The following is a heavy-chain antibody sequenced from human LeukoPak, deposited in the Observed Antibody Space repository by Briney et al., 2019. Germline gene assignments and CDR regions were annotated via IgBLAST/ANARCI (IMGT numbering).Heavy chain of an antibody. CDR3: AKGPGKGVFDI. CDR2: ISSSGSST. J-gene: IGHJ3*02. Sequence: GGSLRLSCAASGFTFSSYVMSWVRQAPGKGLEWVSTISSSGSSTYYADSVKGRFTISRDNSKNTLFLQMNSLRAEDTAIYYCAKGPGKGVFDIWGQGTMVTVSS. D-gene: IGHD2-8*01. CDR1: GFTFSSYV. V-gene: IGHV3-23*01.